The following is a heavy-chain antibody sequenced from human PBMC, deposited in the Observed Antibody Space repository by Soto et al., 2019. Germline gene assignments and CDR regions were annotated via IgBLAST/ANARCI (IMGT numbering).Heavy chain of an antibody. D-gene: IGHD4-17*01. J-gene: IGHJ5*02. CDR3: ARAPDYGDTGRWFDP. Sequence: QMQLVQSGAEVKKPGSSVKVSCKASGGTLSSFINYPINWVRQAPGQGLEWMGWMNPNSGNTAYAQKFQGRVTMTRNTSISTAYLEVRSLTSEDTATYYCARAPDYGDTGRWFDPWGQGTLVTVSS. CDR2: MNPNSGNT. CDR1: GGTLSSFINYP. V-gene: IGHV1-8*02.